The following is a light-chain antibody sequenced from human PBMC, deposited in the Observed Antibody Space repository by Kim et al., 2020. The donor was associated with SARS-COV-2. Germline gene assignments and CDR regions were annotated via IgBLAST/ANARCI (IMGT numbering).Light chain of an antibody. CDR3: ETWVSDTRV. CDR1: TGNSNAI. CDR2: LEGRGSH. J-gene: IGLJ3*02. Sequence: SAGELTLNLSTGNSNAIITGNQQRPGKAPRYLVELEGRGSHSKENGVPDRFSGSRSGADRYLTISDLQSEDEADYYCETWVSDTRVFGGGTELTVL. V-gene: IGLV4-60*03.